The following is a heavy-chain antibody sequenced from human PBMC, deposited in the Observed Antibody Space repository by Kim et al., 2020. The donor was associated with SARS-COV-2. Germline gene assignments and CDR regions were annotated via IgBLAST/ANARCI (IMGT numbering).Heavy chain of an antibody. D-gene: IGHD4-17*01. Sequence: KFQGRVTITRDTSASTAYMELSSLRSEDTAVYYCARDLTVTTSDYYGMDVWGQGTTVTVSS. V-gene: IGHV1-3*01. J-gene: IGHJ6*02. CDR3: ARDLTVTTSDYYGMDV.